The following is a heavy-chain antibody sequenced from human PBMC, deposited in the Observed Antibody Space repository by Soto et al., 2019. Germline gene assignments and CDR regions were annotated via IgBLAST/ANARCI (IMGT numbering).Heavy chain of an antibody. J-gene: IGHJ2*01. CDR2: VYYSGST. CDR3: ARMSYFYDKWYFDL. V-gene: IGHV4-30-4*01. CDR1: GASINNNDYY. D-gene: IGHD3-22*01. Sequence: QLRESGPGLVMPSQTLSLTCTVSGASINNNDYYWSWIRQTPGKGLEWIGYVYYSGSTDYIPSLKSRLSMSIDKSQNQFTLKLNSVTAADTATYYCARMSYFYDKWYFDLWGRGTLVTVSS.